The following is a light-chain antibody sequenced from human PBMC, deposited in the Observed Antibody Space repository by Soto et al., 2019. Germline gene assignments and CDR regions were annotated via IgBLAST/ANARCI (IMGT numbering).Light chain of an antibody. J-gene: IGLJ3*02. Sequence: QSVLTQPPSVSGAPGQRVTISCTGSSSNIGAGYDVHWYQQLPGTAPKLLIYGNSNRPSGVPDRFSGSKSGTSASLAITGLQAEDEADYYCQSYDSSLSGWGVFGGGTKRTVL. V-gene: IGLV1-40*01. CDR1: SSNIGAGYD. CDR3: QSYDSSLSGWGV. CDR2: GNS.